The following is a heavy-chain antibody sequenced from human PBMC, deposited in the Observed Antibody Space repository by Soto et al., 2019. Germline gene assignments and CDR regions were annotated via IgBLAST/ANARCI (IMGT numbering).Heavy chain of an antibody. CDR1: GDSISSYY. J-gene: IGHJ4*02. CDR3: ARCFSGNYPSRPEEQYYFDS. V-gene: IGHV4-59*01. D-gene: IGHD1-26*01. Sequence: SASLSLTCTVSGDSISSYYCSWIRQPQGKGLEWIGYIYYSGYTSYNPSLKSRVTISVDTSKNQFSLKLNSVTAADTAVYYCARCFSGNYPSRPEEQYYFDSWHQGPLVTVSS. CDR2: IYYSGYT.